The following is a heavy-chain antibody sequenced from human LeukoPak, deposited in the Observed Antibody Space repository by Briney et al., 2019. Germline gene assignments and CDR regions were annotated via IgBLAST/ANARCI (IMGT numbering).Heavy chain of an antibody. Sequence: PGGSLRLSCTVSGFSFDDYAMHWVRQAPGKGLEWVSGITWNRDKIGYGDSVKGRFTISRDNVKNVLYLQMNSLRPEDTALYYCARGGRLGLGDDAFDIWGQGTMVTVSS. J-gene: IGHJ3*02. CDR1: GFSFDDYA. CDR2: ITWNRDKI. D-gene: IGHD3-10*01. CDR3: ARGGRLGLGDDAFDI. V-gene: IGHV3-9*01.